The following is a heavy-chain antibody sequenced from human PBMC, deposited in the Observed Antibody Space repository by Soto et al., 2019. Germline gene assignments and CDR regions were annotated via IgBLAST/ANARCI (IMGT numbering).Heavy chain of an antibody. D-gene: IGHD3-10*01. V-gene: IGHV4-31*03. J-gene: IGHJ5*02. CDR3: ARDLGGTYYYGSGSYYKSWFDP. CDR1: GGSISSGGYY. Sequence: QVQLLESGPGLVKPSQTLSLTCTVSGGSISSGGYYWSWIRQHPGKGLEWIGYIYYSGSTYYNPSLKSRVTISVDTSKNQFSLKLSSVTAADTAVYYCARDLGGTYYYGSGSYYKSWFDPWGQGTLVTVSS. CDR2: IYYSGST.